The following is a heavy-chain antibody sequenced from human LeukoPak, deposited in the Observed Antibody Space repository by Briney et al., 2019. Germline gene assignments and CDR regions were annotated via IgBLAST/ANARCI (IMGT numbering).Heavy chain of an antibody. CDR2: IYTSGST. D-gene: IGHD3-10*01. CDR3: ARAVGSGSFQTYYYYMDV. CDR1: GGSISSYY. J-gene: IGHJ6*03. V-gene: IGHV4-4*07. Sequence: SETLSLTCTVSGGSISSYYWSWVRQPAGKGLEWIGRIYTSGSTNYNPSLKSRVTMSVDTSKNQFSLKLSSVTAADTAVYYCARAVGSGSFQTYYYYMDVWGKGTTVTISS.